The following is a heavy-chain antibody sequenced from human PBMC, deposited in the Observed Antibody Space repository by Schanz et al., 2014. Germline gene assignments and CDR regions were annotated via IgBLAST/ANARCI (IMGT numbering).Heavy chain of an antibody. V-gene: IGHV3-7*01. Sequence: VQLVESGGGVVQPGGSLRLSCAASGFTFSFSGMQWVRQAPGKGLEWVANIKQDGSAKNYVDSVKGRFTISRDNPKNSLCLQMNSLRAEDTALYYCARVLGGDEGLDQWGQGTRVTVSA. CDR1: GFTFSFSG. J-gene: IGHJ4*02. D-gene: IGHD4-17*01. CDR2: IKQDGSAK. CDR3: ARVLGGDEGLDQ.